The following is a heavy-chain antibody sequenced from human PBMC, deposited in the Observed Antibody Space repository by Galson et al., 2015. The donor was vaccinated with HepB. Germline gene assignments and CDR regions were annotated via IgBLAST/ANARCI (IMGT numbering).Heavy chain of an antibody. Sequence: SVKVSCKASGYTFTSYYMHWVRQAPGQGLEWMGIINPSGGSTSYAQKFQGRVTMTRDTSTSTVYMELSSLRSEDTAVYYCARLHKGRDGYNSRTRNGYGIDVWGQGTTVTVSS. CDR3: ARLHKGRDGYNSRTRNGYGIDV. J-gene: IGHJ6*02. CDR2: INPSGGST. D-gene: IGHD5-24*01. CDR1: GYTFTSYY. V-gene: IGHV1-46*01.